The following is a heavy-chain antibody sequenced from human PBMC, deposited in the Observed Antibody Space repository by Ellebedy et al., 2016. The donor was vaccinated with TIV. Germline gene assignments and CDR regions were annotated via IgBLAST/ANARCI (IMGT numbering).Heavy chain of an antibody. CDR2: IYTSGST. Sequence: SETLSLTXTVSGGSISSYYWSWIRQPAGKGLEWIGRIYTSGSTNYNPSLKSRVTMSVDTSKNQYSLRLSSVTAADTAVYYCARRANWGIVFDIWGQGTMVTVSS. CDR1: GGSISSYY. V-gene: IGHV4-4*07. J-gene: IGHJ3*02. CDR3: ARRANWGIVFDI. D-gene: IGHD7-27*01.